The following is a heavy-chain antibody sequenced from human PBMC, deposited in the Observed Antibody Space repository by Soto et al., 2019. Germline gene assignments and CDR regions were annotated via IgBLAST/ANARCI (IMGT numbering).Heavy chain of an antibody. J-gene: IGHJ4*02. D-gene: IGHD3-3*01. CDR2: IYWDDDK. CDR3: AHSRAYYDFWSGYYQGYFDY. CDR1: GFSLSTSGVG. V-gene: IGHV2-5*02. Sequence: PTLVNPTQTLTLTCTFSGFSLSTSGVGVGWIRQPPGKALEWLALIYWDDDKRYSPSLKSRLTITKDTSKNQVVLTMTNMDPVDTATYYCAHSRAYYDFWSGYYQGYFDYWGQGTLVTVSS.